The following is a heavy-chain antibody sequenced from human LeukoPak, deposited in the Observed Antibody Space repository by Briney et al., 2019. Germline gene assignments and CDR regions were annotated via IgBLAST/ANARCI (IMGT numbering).Heavy chain of an antibody. V-gene: IGHV1-18*01. J-gene: IGHJ5*02. CDR3: ARVRQQLDRRWFDP. D-gene: IGHD6-13*01. CDR1: GYTFTSYG. Sequence: GASVKVSCKASGYTFTSYGIRWVRQAPGQELAWMGWISAYNGNTNYAQKLQGRVTMTTDTSTSTAYMELRSLRSDDTAVYYCARVRQQLDRRWFDPWGQGTLVTVSS. CDR2: ISAYNGNT.